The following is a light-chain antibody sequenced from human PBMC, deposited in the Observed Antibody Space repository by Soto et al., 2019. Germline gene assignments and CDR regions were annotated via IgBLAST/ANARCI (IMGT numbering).Light chain of an antibody. V-gene: IGLV1-40*01. Sequence: QSALTQPPSVSVAPGQRVTISCTGSSSNIGAGYDVHWYQQLPGTAPKLLIYGNSNRPSGVPDRFSGSKSGTSASLAITGLQAEDEADYYCQSYDSSHNYVFGTGTKVTVL. J-gene: IGLJ1*01. CDR3: QSYDSSHNYV. CDR2: GNS. CDR1: SSNIGAGYD.